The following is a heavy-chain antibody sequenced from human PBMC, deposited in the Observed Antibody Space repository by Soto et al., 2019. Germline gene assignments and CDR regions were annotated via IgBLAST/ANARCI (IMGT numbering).Heavy chain of an antibody. CDR1: GGSFSGYY. CDR2: INHSGST. D-gene: IGHD6-13*01. CDR3: ARGRGAAAGMTKQRNLNFRFDY. J-gene: IGHJ4*02. V-gene: IGHV4-34*01. Sequence: PEETLSLTCAVYGGSFSGYYWSWIRQPPGKGLEWIGEINHSGSTNYNPSLKSRVTISVDTSKNQFSLKLSSVTAADTAVYYCARGRGAAAGMTKQRNLNFRFDYWGQGTLVTVSS.